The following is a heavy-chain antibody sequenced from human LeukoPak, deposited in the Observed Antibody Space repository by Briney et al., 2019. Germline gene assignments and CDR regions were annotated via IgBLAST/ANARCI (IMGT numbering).Heavy chain of an antibody. Sequence: GGSLTLSCAASGFIFSSFGMHWVRQAPGPGQEPVAFIQDDESNKFYADSVNGRFTISRDNSKNTLFLQMNSLRPEDTALYYCAKQMVERSHSYYMDVWGRATTVTVSS. CDR1: GFIFSSFG. V-gene: IGHV3-30*02. CDR2: IQDDESNK. CDR3: AKQMVERSHSYYMDV. D-gene: IGHD2-15*01. J-gene: IGHJ6*03.